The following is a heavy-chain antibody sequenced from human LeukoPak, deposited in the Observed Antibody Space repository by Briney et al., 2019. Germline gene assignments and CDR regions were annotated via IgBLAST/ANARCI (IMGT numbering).Heavy chain of an antibody. D-gene: IGHD3-9*01. Sequence: PGGSLRLSCAASGFIFSSFSVNWVRQAPGKGLEWVSSISTSGGLSSVYYADSVKGRFTISRDNAKNSLFLQMNSLGAEDTAVYYCARGLRYFYYYGMDVWGQGTTITVSS. J-gene: IGHJ6*02. CDR1: GFIFSSFS. CDR3: ARGLRYFYYYGMDV. CDR2: ISTSGGLSSV. V-gene: IGHV3-21*06.